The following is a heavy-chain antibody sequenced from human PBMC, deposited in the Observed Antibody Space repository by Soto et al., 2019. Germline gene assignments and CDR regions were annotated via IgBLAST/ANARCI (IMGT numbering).Heavy chain of an antibody. Sequence: DSGGGVVQPGRSLRLSCAASGFTFSSYGMHWVRQAPGTGLEWVAVIWYDGSNKYYADSVKGRFTISRDNSKNTLYLQMNSLRAEDTAVYYCARELVPAAPRYYMDVWGKGTTVTVSS. CDR3: ARELVPAAPRYYMDV. D-gene: IGHD2-2*01. CDR1: GFTFSSYG. V-gene: IGHV3-33*01. J-gene: IGHJ6*03. CDR2: IWYDGSNK.